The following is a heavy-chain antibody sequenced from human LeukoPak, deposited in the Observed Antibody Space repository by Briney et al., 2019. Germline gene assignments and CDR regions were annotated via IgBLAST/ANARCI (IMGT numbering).Heavy chain of an antibody. J-gene: IGHJ4*02. CDR3: ARATGSNYDYVWGSYRPFDY. CDR2: ISAYNGNT. CDR1: GYTFTSYG. V-gene: IGHV1-18*01. D-gene: IGHD3-16*02. Sequence: ASVKVSCKASGYTFTSYGISWVRQAPGQGLEWMGWISAYNGNTNYAQKLQGRVTMTTDTSTSTAYMELRSLRSGDTAVYYCARATGSNYDYVWGSYRPFDYWGQGTLVTVSS.